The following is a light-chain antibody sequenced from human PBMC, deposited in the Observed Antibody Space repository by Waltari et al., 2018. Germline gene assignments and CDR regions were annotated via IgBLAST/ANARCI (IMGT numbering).Light chain of an antibody. V-gene: IGLV2-23*01. J-gene: IGLJ3*02. Sequence: QSALTQPASVSGSPGQSITISCTGTSSDVGSYNLFSWYQQYPGKAPKLMIYEGSTRPSGVSNRFSGSNSGNTASLTISGLQAEDEADYYCCSYAGSSTLVFGGGTKVTVL. CDR1: SSDVGSYNL. CDR2: EGS. CDR3: CSYAGSSTLV.